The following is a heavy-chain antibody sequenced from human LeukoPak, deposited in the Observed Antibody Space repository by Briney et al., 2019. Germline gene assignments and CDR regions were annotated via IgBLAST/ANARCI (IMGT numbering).Heavy chain of an antibody. CDR3: AKEGGDVYYFDY. J-gene: IGHJ4*02. Sequence: GGSLRLSCAASGFTFDDYAMHWVRQAPGKGLEWVSLISWDGGSTYYADSVKGRFTISRDNSKNSLYQQMNSLRAEDTALYYCAKEGGDVYYFDYWGQGTLVTVSS. D-gene: IGHD3-16*01. V-gene: IGHV3-43D*03. CDR2: ISWDGGST. CDR1: GFTFDDYA.